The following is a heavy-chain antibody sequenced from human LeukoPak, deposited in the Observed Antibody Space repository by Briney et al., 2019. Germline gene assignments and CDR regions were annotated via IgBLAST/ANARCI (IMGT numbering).Heavy chain of an antibody. Sequence: GGSLRLSCAASGFTFSSYAMSWVRQAPGKGLEWVSAISGSGGSTYYADSVKGRFTISRDNSKNTLYLQMNSLRAEDTAVYHCAKDVYSGSWYRYFQHWGQGTLVTVSS. V-gene: IGHV3-23*01. CDR2: ISGSGGST. D-gene: IGHD6-13*01. CDR1: GFTFSSYA. J-gene: IGHJ1*01. CDR3: AKDVYSGSWYRYFQH.